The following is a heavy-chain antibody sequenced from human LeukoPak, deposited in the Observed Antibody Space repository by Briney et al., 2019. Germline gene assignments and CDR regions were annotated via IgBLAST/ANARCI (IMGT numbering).Heavy chain of an antibody. Sequence: SETLSLTCTVSGGSISSYYWSWIRQPPGKGLEWIGYIYYSGSTNYNPSLKSRVTISVDTSRNQFSLKLSSVTAADTAVYYCARLRPLLFYFDFWGQGTLVTVSS. CDR1: GGSISSYY. V-gene: IGHV4-59*08. CDR2: IYYSGST. J-gene: IGHJ4*02. CDR3: ARLRPLLFYFDF.